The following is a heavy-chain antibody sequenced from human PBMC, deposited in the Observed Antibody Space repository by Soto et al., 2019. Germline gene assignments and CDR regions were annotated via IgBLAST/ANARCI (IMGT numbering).Heavy chain of an antibody. J-gene: IGHJ3*01. V-gene: IGHV2-5*02. CDR2: IYWDDDQ. CDR1: GFSLSTDGVG. Sequence: QITLKESGPTLVKPTQTLTLTCTFSGFSLSTDGVGVGWIRQPPGKALEWLALIYWDDDQRYSPSLKTRLTLTKDTSKRQVVLTMTNMDPVDTATYYCAHAYGGTSWPNDAFDVWGQGTVVTVSS. D-gene: IGHD2-2*01. CDR3: AHAYGGTSWPNDAFDV.